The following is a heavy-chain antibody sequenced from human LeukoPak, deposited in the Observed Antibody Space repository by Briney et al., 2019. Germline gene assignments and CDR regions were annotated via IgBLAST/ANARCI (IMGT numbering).Heavy chain of an antibody. CDR1: GFVFDVFG. J-gene: IGHJ3*01. Sequence: PGGSLRLACVASGFVFDVFGVRGVRHVPGKGVECGSGINWTAATPTQAESVKGRFTIARENAKNSIYLQMNSLRPEDTATYYCATSLASGSGSASGLWGHGTKVIVSS. V-gene: IGHV3-20*04. D-gene: IGHD3-22*01. CDR3: ATSLASGSGSASGL. CDR2: INWTAATP.